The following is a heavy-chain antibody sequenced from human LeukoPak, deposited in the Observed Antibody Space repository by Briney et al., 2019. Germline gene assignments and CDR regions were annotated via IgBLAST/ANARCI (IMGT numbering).Heavy chain of an antibody. CDR3: ARDPGRGYYYYYYMDV. Sequence: ASVKVSCKASGGTFSSYAISWVRQAPGQGLEWMGGIIPIFGTANYAQKFQGRVTITTDESTSTAYMELSSLRSGDTAVYYCARDPGRGYYYYYYMDVWGKGTTVTVSS. CDR1: GGTFSSYA. D-gene: IGHD3-10*01. V-gene: IGHV1-69*05. CDR2: IIPIFGTA. J-gene: IGHJ6*03.